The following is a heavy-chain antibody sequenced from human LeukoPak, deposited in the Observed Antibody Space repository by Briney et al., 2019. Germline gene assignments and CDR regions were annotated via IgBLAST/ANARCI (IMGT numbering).Heavy chain of an antibody. CDR2: IYSGGST. CDR1: GFSVSSNY. D-gene: IGHD6-6*01. V-gene: IGHV3-53*05. Sequence: GGSLRLSCAASGFSVSSNYMSWVRQAPGRGLEWVSVIYSGGSTYYADSVKGRFSISRDNSKNTLYLQMNSLRAEDTAVYYCAKDLISIAARPYFDYWGQGTLVTVSS. CDR3: AKDLISIAARPYFDY. J-gene: IGHJ4*02.